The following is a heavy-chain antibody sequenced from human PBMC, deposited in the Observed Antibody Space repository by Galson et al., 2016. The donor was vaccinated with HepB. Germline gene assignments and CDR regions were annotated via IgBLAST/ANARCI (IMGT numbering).Heavy chain of an antibody. CDR1: GFTFSSYA. D-gene: IGHD1-26*01. CDR3: AKDGSRESYYYYYYGLDV. Sequence: SLRLSCATSGFTFSSYAMSWVRQAPGKGLEWVSAFSGSGGSTYYADSVRGRFTISRDNSKNTLYLQMNSLRAEDTAVYYCAKDGSRESYYYYYYGLDVWGQGTTVTVSS. V-gene: IGHV3-23*01. CDR2: FSGSGGST. J-gene: IGHJ6*02.